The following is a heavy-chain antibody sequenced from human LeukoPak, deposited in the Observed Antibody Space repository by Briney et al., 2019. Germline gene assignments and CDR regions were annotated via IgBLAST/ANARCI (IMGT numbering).Heavy chain of an antibody. V-gene: IGHV4-4*07. J-gene: IGHJ4*02. Sequence: SETLSLTCTVSGGSISGYYWNWIRQPAGKGLEWIGRIYSSGYTTYNPSLKSRVTMSVDTSKNHFSLRLSSVTAADTAVYYCARGIYDTSGLYYFDYWGQGTLVTVSS. CDR3: ARGIYDTSGLYYFDY. CDR2: IYSSGYT. CDR1: GGSISGYY. D-gene: IGHD3-22*01.